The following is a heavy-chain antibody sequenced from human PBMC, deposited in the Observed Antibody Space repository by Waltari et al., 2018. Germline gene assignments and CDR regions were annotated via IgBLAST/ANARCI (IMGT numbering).Heavy chain of an antibody. Sequence: EVQLVQSGAEVKKPGESLKISCKGSGYSFTSYWIGWVRQMPGKGLEWMGIIYPGDSDTRYSPSFQGQVTISADKSISTAYLQWSSLKASDTAMYYCARSSTPYSSSADAFDIWGQGTMVTVSS. CDR3: ARSSTPYSSSADAFDI. D-gene: IGHD6-6*01. V-gene: IGHV5-51*03. J-gene: IGHJ3*02. CDR1: GYSFTSYW. CDR2: IYPGDSDT.